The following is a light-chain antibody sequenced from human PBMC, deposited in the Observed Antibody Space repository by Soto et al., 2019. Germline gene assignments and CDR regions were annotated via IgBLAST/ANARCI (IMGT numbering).Light chain of an antibody. J-gene: IGKJ1*01. V-gene: IGKV1-5*03. CDR2: KAS. CDR1: QSISSW. CDR3: QQYNSYPRT. Sequence: DIQMTQSPSTLSASVGDRVTITCRASQSISSWLAWYQHKPGKAPKLLIYKASSLESGVTSRFSGSGSGTAFTLTISSLQPDDFATYYCQQYNSYPRTFGQGTKVEIK.